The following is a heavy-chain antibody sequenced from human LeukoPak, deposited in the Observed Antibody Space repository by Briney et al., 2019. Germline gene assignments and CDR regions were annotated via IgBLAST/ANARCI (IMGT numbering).Heavy chain of an antibody. Sequence: PSETLSLTCTVSGGSISSSSYYWGWIRQPPGKGLEWIGSIYYSGSTYYNPSLKSRVTISVDTSKNQFSLKLSSVTAADTAVYYCARDNSSWYTPGWGQGTLVTVSS. D-gene: IGHD6-13*01. CDR3: ARDNSSWYTPG. CDR1: GGSISSSSYY. V-gene: IGHV4-39*07. CDR2: IYYSGST. J-gene: IGHJ4*02.